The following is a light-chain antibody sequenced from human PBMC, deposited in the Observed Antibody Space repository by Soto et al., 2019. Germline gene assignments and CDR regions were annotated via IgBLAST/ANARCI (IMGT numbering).Light chain of an antibody. J-gene: IGLJ2*01. CDR3: CSYAGSSTV. CDR1: SSDVGSYNL. Sequence: QSALTQPASVSGSPGQSITISCTGTSSDVGSYNLVSWYQRHPGKAPKLMIYEGSKRPSGVSNRFSGSKSGNTASLTISGLQAEDESDYYCCSYAGSSTVFGGGTK. V-gene: IGLV2-23*01. CDR2: EGS.